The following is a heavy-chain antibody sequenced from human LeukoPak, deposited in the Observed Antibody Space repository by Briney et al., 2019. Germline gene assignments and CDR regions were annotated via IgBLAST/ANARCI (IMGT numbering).Heavy chain of an antibody. CDR2: IKKDGSEK. J-gene: IGHJ6*03. D-gene: IGHD3-10*02. Sequence: GGSLRLSCAASGFTFSSYWMSWVRQAPGKGLEWVANIKKDGSEKYYVDSVKGRFTISRDNAKNSLYLQMNSLRAEDTAVYYWAELGITMIGGVWGKGTKVNIS. V-gene: IGHV3-7*01. CDR3: AELGITMIGGV. CDR1: GFTFSSYW.